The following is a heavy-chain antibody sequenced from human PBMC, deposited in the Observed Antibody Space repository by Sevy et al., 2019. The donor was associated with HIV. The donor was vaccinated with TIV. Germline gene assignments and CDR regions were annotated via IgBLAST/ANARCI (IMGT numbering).Heavy chain of an antibody. J-gene: IGHJ4*02. CDR3: AKGVSWLVLGGYFDY. V-gene: IGHV3-23*01. CDR1: GFTFRSYA. Sequence: GESLKTSCEASGFTFRSYAMSWVRQAPGKGLEWVSGIIGSGDNTYYADSVKGRFTVSRDNSKNTLYVQMNSLRAEDTAVYYCAKGVSWLVLGGYFDYWGQGTPVTVSS. CDR2: IIGSGDNT. D-gene: IGHD6-19*01.